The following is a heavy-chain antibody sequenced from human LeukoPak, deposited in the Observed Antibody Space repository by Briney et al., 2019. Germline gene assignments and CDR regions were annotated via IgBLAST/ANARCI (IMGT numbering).Heavy chain of an antibody. CDR1: GGSISSGGYY. CDR3: ARCELRFLAFDI. CDR2: IFYSGSP. V-gene: IGHV4-31*03. D-gene: IGHD4-17*01. J-gene: IGHJ3*02. Sequence: SQTLSLTCTVSGGSISSGGYYWSWIRQHPRKGLEWIGYIFYSGSPYYNPSLKSRVTISVDTSKNQFSLKLSSVTAADTAVHYCARCELRFLAFDIWGQGTVVTVSS.